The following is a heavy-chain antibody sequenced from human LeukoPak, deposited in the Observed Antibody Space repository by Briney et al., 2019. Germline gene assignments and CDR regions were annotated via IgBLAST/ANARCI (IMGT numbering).Heavy chain of an antibody. CDR3: VREGPRGLAFDI. Sequence: GESLRLSCAASGFTFRSHDMSWVRQAPGKGLEWVSGISASGGSTFYADSVEGRFTISRDNSKNTLYLQMNGLRVEDTAVYYCVREGPRGLAFDIWGQGTMVTVSS. CDR1: GFTFRSHD. J-gene: IGHJ3*02. V-gene: IGHV3-23*01. CDR2: ISASGGST.